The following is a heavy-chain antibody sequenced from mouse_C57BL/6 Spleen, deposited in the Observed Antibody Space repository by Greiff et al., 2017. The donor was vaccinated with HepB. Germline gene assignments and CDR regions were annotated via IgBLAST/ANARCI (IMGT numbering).Heavy chain of an antibody. Sequence: QVQLKQSGAELVRPGASVKLSCKASGYTFTGYYINWVKQRPGQGLEWIGRIYPGSGNTYYNEKFKGKATLTAEKSSSTAYMQLSSLTSEDSAVYFCASRDLFLDYWGPAPTLTFST. V-gene: IGHV1-76*01. D-gene: IGHD1-1*01. CDR2: IYPGSGNT. J-gene: IGHJ2*01. CDR3: ASRDLFLDY. CDR1: GYTFTGYY.